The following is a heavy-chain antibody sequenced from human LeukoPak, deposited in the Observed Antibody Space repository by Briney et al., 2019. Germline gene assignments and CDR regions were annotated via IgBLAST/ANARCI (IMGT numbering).Heavy chain of an antibody. CDR1: GGSISSSSHY. J-gene: IGHJ3*02. CDR3: ARRALVIAAAGTGAFDI. Sequence: TSETLSLTCTVSGGSISSSSHYWGWIRQTSGKGLEWIGSIFYSGNTYYNPSLQSRVTVSVDTSKNQFSLKMRSVTAADTAVYYCARRALVIAAAGTGAFDIWGQGTMVTVSP. CDR2: IFYSGNT. D-gene: IGHD6-13*01. V-gene: IGHV4-39*01.